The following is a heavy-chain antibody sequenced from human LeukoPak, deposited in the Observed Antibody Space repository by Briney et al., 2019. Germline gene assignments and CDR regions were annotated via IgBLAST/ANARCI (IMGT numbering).Heavy chain of an antibody. D-gene: IGHD4-17*01. V-gene: IGHV1-2*02. CDR1: GYTFTAYY. CDR3: ARDAYGDYNWFDP. Sequence: ATVKVSCKASGYTFTAYYMHWVRQAPGQGLEWMGWIRPDTGGTNYEQKFQGRVTMTRDTSIRTAHMELSRLRSDDTAVYYCARDAYGDYNWFDPWGQGTLVTVSS. J-gene: IGHJ5*02. CDR2: IRPDTGGT.